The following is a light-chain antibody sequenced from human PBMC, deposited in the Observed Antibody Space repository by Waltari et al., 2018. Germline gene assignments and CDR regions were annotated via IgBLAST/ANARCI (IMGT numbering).Light chain of an antibody. CDR2: DVN. Sequence: QSALTQPASVSGSPGQSIPITCTGTSSDVGGYNYVSWYQHHPGKAPNLMIYDVNKRPSGVSDRFSGSKSGNTASLTISGLQTEDEADYYCTSYTSSSTYVFGIGTKVTVL. V-gene: IGLV2-14*03. J-gene: IGLJ1*01. CDR3: TSYTSSSTYV. CDR1: SSDVGGYNY.